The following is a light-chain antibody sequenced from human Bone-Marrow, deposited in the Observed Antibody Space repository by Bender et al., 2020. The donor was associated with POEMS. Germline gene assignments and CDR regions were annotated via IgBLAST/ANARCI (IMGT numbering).Light chain of an antibody. CDR1: SSDVGGYNY. CDR3: SSYTSSRTGV. V-gene: IGLV2-14*03. J-gene: IGLJ1*01. Sequence: QSALAQPPSVSGSPGQSITISCTGTSSDVGGYNYVSWYQQHPGKVPKLMIYDVSNRPSGVSNRFSGSKSGNTASLTISGLQAEDEADYYCSSYTSSRTGVFGTGTKVTVL. CDR2: DVS.